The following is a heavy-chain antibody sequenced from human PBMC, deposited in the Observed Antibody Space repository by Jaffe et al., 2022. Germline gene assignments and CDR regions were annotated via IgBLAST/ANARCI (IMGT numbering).Heavy chain of an antibody. D-gene: IGHD3-10*02. CDR3: ARDGSERISMYCFDY. CDR2: INPSGGTT. Sequence: QVQLVQSGAEVKKPGASVKVSCKASGYTFTSYYMHWVRQAPGQGLEWMGIINPSGGTTSYAQKFQGRVTVTRDTSTSTVYMELSSLRSEDTAVYYCARDGSERISMYCFDYWGQGTLVTVSS. J-gene: IGHJ4*02. CDR1: GYTFTSYY. V-gene: IGHV1-46*01.